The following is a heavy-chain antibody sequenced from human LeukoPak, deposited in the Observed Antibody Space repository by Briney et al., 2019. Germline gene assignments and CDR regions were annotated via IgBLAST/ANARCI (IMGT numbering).Heavy chain of an antibody. CDR1: GYTFTSYD. J-gene: IGHJ4*02. CDR3: ARGGGGYSYGYADY. Sequence: ASVKVSCKASGYTFTSYDISWVRQAPGQGLEWMGGIIPIFGTANYAQKFQGRVTITADESTSTAYMELSSLRSEDTAVYYCARGGGGYSYGYADYWGQGTLVTVSS. D-gene: IGHD5-18*01. V-gene: IGHV1-69*13. CDR2: IIPIFGTA.